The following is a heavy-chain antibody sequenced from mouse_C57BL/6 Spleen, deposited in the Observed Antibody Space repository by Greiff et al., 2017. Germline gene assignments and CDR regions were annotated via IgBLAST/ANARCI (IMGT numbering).Heavy chain of an antibody. V-gene: IGHV1-80*01. D-gene: IGHD2-1*01. CDR3: ARDYYGNYYAMDY. CDR1: GYAFSSYW. Sequence: VHLVESGAELVKPGASVKISCKASGYAFSSYWMNWVKQRPGKGLEWIGQIYPGDGDTNYNGKFKGKATLTADKSSSTAYMQLSSLTSEDSAVYFCARDYYGNYYAMDYWGQGTSVTVSS. CDR2: IYPGDGDT. J-gene: IGHJ4*01.